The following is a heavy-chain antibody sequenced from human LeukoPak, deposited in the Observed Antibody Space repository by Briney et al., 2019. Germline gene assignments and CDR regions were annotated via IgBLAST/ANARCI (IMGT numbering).Heavy chain of an antibody. Sequence: EASVKVSCKASGYTFTSYGISWVRQAPGQGLEWMGWISAYNGNTNYAQKLQGRVTMTTDTSTSTAYMELRSLRSDDTAVYYCASGHLTYCGGDCYPGDAFDIWGQGTMVTVSS. CDR3: ASGHLTYCGGDCYPGDAFDI. CDR1: GYTFTSYG. CDR2: ISAYNGNT. J-gene: IGHJ3*02. V-gene: IGHV1-18*01. D-gene: IGHD2-21*02.